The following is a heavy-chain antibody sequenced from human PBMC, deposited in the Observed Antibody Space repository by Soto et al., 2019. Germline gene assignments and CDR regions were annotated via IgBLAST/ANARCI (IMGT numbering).Heavy chain of an antibody. CDR2: ISSSSSYI. V-gene: IGHV3-21*01. CDR1: GFTFSSYS. CDR3: ARDTYYNGSGSHSP. Sequence: EVQLVESGGGLVKPGGSLRLSCAASGFTFSSYSMNWVRQAPGKGLEWVSSISSSSSYIYYADSVKGRFTISRDNAKNSLYLLIDSLIAEDTSVYYCARDTYYNGSGSHSPWGQGTLVTVSS. J-gene: IGHJ5*02. D-gene: IGHD3-10*01.